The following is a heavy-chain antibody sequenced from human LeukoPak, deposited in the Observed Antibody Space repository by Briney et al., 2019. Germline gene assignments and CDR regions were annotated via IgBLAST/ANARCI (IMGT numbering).Heavy chain of an antibody. J-gene: IGHJ3*02. V-gene: IGHV4-39*07. CDR2: INHSGST. CDR3: ARLSYADAFDI. D-gene: IGHD2-8*01. CDR1: GGSISSGGYY. Sequence: SETLSLTCTVSGGSISSGGYYWSWIRQPPGKGLEWIGEINHSGSTNYNPSLKSRVTISVDTSKNQFSLKLSSVTAADTAVYYCARLSYADAFDIWGQGTMVTVSS.